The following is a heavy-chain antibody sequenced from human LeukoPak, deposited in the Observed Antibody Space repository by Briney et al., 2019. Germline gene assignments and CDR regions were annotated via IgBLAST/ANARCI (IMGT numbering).Heavy chain of an antibody. V-gene: IGHV3-23*01. CDR2: INANSGTT. CDR1: GFAFSGYA. D-gene: IGHD6-19*01. J-gene: IGHJ5*01. CDR3: ATTISGGLAVTAAWFHP. Sequence: GGSLRLSCSASGFAFSGYAMSWLRQPPGKGLEWLSTINANSGTTSYAASVRGRFTISTDNSKNTLYLQLNTLRADDTATYYCATTISGGLAVTAAWFHPWGQGTLVVVSS.